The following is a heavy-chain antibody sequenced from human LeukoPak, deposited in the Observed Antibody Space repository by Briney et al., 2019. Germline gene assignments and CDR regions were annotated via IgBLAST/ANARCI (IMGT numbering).Heavy chain of an antibody. CDR1: GFTLSNYD. CDR2: VGSAGDT. Sequence: GGSLRLSCAASGFTLSNYDMPWVRRPAGKGLEWVSTVGSAGDTYYTDSVKGRFTSSRDNAKNSLYLQMNSLRAEDTALYHCARSYSSGWLNWFDPWGQGTLVTVSS. V-gene: IGHV3-13*01. J-gene: IGHJ5*02. D-gene: IGHD6-13*01. CDR3: ARSYSSGWLNWFDP.